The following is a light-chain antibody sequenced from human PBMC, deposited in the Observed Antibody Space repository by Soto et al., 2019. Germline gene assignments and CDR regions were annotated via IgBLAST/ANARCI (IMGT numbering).Light chain of an antibody. CDR3: QQRDSGPPYN. Sequence: EVLLTQSPVTLSLSAGERATLSCRASQSVSGYLSWYQQKPGHAPRLLIFDATNRATGVPARFSGSGSGTDFTLTISSVEPEDFAVYYCQQRDSGPPYNFGQGTRLQLK. V-gene: IGKV3-11*01. CDR1: QSVSGY. CDR2: DAT. J-gene: IGKJ2*01.